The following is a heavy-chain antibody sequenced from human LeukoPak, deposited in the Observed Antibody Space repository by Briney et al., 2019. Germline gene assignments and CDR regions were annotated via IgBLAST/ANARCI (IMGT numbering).Heavy chain of an antibody. Sequence: SVKVSCKASGGTFSGYAISWVRQAPGQGLEWMGGIIPIFGTANYAQKFQGRVTITADESTSTAYMELSSLRSEDTAVYYCARAQPYDYGDYHFDYWGQGTLVTVSS. CDR1: GGTFSGYA. J-gene: IGHJ4*02. CDR2: IIPIFGTA. CDR3: ARAQPYDYGDYHFDY. D-gene: IGHD4-17*01. V-gene: IGHV1-69*13.